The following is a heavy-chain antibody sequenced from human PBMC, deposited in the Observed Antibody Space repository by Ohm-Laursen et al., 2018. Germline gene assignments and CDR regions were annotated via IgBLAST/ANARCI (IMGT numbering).Heavy chain of an antibody. Sequence: SLRLSCAASGLTFSSYGMHWIRQAPGKGLEWVSYISSSGSTIYYADSVKGRFTISRDNAKNSLYLQMNSLRAEDTAVYYCASLKPPLYYYGMDVWGQGTTVTVSS. CDR3: ASLKPPLYYYGMDV. CDR2: ISSSGSTI. CDR1: GLTFSSYG. J-gene: IGHJ6*02. V-gene: IGHV3-48*04.